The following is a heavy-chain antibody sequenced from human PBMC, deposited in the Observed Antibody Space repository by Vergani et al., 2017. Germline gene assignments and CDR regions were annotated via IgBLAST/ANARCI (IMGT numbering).Heavy chain of an antibody. CDR1: GGPISSGDYY. CDR3: ASGQGDCSTTSCYPDNWFDP. D-gene: IGHD2-2*01. Sequence: QVQLQESGPGLVKPSQTLSLTCTVSGGPISSGDYYWSWIRQQPGKGLEWLGYSYYSGSTYYNPSLRGRLTISVDTSKDQFSLKVSSVTAADTAGYYCASGQGDCSTTSCYPDNWFDPGGEGTLVTVSS. V-gene: IGHV4-31*03. CDR2: SYYSGST. J-gene: IGHJ5*02.